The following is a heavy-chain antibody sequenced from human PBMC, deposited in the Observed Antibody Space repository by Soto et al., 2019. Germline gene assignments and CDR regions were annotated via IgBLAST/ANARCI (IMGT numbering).Heavy chain of an antibody. J-gene: IGHJ4*02. CDR3: ARGWGYDTSDYYYAY. V-gene: IGHV1-69*01. CDR1: GGTFSRYA. D-gene: IGHD3-22*01. Sequence: QVQLIQSGAEVKKPGSSVKVSCKASGGTFSRYAISWVRQAPGQGLEWMGGITPIFGTANYAQKFQGRVAITADESTRTSYMELRSLRSGDTAVYYCARGWGYDTSDYYYAYWGQGTLITVSS. CDR2: ITPIFGTA.